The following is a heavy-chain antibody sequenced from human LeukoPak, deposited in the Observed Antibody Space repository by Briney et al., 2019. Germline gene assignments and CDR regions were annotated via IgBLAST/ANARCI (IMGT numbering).Heavy chain of an antibody. CDR2: ISSSGSTI. CDR3: ASIAMVRGVIIFDY. D-gene: IGHD3-10*01. J-gene: IGHJ4*02. CDR1: GFTFSSYE. V-gene: IGHV3-48*03. Sequence: GGSLRLSCAASGFTFSSYEMNWVRQAPGKGLVWVSYISSSGSTIYYADSVKGRFTISRDNAKNSLYLQMNSRRAEDTAVYYCASIAMVRGVIIFDYWGQGTLVTVSS.